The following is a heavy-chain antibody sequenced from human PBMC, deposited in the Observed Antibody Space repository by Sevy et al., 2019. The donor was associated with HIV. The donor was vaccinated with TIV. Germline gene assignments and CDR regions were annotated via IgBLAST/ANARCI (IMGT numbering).Heavy chain of an antibody. Sequence: GGSLRLSCAASGFTFSSYGMHWVRQAPGKGLEWVAFIRYDGSNKYYADSVKGRFTISRDNSKNTVYLQMNSLRAEDTAVYYCAKHLVYCGGDPRRAIDYWGQGTLVTVSS. CDR2: IRYDGSNK. CDR1: GFTFSSYG. J-gene: IGHJ4*02. V-gene: IGHV3-30*02. CDR3: AKHLVYCGGDPRRAIDY. D-gene: IGHD2-21*02.